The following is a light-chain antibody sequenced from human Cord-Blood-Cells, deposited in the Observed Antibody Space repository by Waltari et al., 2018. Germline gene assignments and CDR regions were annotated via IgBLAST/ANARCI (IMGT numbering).Light chain of an antibody. CDR3: QQSYSTPLT. V-gene: IGKV1-39*01. J-gene: IGKJ4*01. CDR2: AAS. CDR1: QSISSY. Sequence: DIQMTQSPSSLSASVGDRVTITCLARQSISSYLNWYQQKPGKAPNLLIYAASSLQSGVPSRFSGSGSATDFTLTISSLQPEDFATYYGQQSYSTPLTFGGGTKVEIK.